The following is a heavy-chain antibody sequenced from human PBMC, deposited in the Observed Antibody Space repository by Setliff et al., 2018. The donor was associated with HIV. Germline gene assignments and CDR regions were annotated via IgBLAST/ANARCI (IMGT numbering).Heavy chain of an antibody. J-gene: IGHJ4*02. CDR3: ARDRQDYSAGSYIYYFVY. Sequence: ASVKVSCKASGYTFTTYAISWVRQAPGQGLEWMGWISTHNDDTDYAKKFQGRVTMTRDTSTSTVYMELRSLRSDDTAVYYCARDRQDYSAGSYIYYFVYWGQGTLVTVSS. CDR2: ISTHNDDT. D-gene: IGHD3-10*01. CDR1: GYTFTTYA. V-gene: IGHV1-18*01.